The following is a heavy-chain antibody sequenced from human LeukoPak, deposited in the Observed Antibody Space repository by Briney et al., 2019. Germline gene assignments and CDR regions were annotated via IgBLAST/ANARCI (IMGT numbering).Heavy chain of an antibody. CDR2: ISSNGGNT. Sequence: GGSLRLSCSASGFTFSSYAIHWVRQAPGKGLQYVSGISSNGGNTYNADSVKGRFTISRDNSKNTVDLQMSSLRAEDTAVYYCVKRSGLYFDYWGQGTLVTVSS. D-gene: IGHD1-26*01. CDR3: VKRSGLYFDY. CDR1: GFTFSSYA. J-gene: IGHJ4*02. V-gene: IGHV3-64D*09.